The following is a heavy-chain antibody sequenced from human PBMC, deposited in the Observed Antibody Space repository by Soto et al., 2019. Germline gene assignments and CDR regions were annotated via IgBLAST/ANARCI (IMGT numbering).Heavy chain of an antibody. V-gene: IGHV1-24*01. CDR2: FDPEDGET. Sequence: AAVKVSCTVSGYTLTELSMHWVRQAPGKGLEWMGGFDPEDGETIYAQKFQGRVTMTEDTSTDTAYMELSSLRSEDTAVYYCATADSSGRPFYYYYGMDVWGQGTTVTVSS. CDR1: GYTLTELS. J-gene: IGHJ6*02. D-gene: IGHD3-22*01. CDR3: ATADSSGRPFYYYYGMDV.